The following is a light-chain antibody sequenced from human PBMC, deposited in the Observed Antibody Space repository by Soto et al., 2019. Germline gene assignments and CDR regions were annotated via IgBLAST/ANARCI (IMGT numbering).Light chain of an antibody. CDR3: IQGTNWPRT. V-gene: IGKV2-30*01. CDR1: QSLVSSDGNTY. CDR2: KVS. J-gene: IGKJ1*01. Sequence: DVVMTQSPLSLPVTLGQPASISCRSSQSLVSSDGNTYLNWFQQWPGQSPRRLIYKVSNRDSGVPDRFSGSGSGTDFTLKISRVEAEDVGVYYCIQGTNWPRTFGQGTKVEIK.